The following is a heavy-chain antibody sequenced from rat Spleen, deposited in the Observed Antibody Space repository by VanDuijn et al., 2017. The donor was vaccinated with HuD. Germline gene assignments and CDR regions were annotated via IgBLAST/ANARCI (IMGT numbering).Heavy chain of an antibody. CDR2: ISYEGSST. Sequence: EVQLVESGGGLVQSGKSLKLSCAASGFAFSDYYMTWVRQAPKKGLEWVASISYEGSSTYYGDSVKGRFTISRDNARSTLYLQMDSLRSEDAATYYCARLRWDVMDAWGQGASVTVSS. V-gene: IGHV5-22*01. CDR1: GFAFSDYY. J-gene: IGHJ4*01. D-gene: IGHD1-5*01. CDR3: ARLRWDVMDA.